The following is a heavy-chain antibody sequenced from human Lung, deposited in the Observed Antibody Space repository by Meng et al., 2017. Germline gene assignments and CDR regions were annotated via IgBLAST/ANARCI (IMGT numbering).Heavy chain of an antibody. J-gene: IGHJ4*02. D-gene: IGHD6-13*01. CDR3: AKDLSKQQQLGELDY. Sequence: QVQLVEPGGGAVQSGRSLIRSRATSGFTLSSYGMHWVRQASGKGLEWVAVISYDGSNKYYADSVKGRFTISRDNSKNTLYLQMNSLRAEDTAVYYCAKDLSKQQQLGELDYWGQGTLVTVSS. V-gene: IGHV3-30*18. CDR2: ISYDGSNK. CDR1: GFTLSSYG.